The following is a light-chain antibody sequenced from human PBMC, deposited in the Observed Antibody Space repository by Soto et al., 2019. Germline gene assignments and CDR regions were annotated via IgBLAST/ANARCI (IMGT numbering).Light chain of an antibody. CDR2: AAS. V-gene: IGKV1-39*01. CDR3: QQSQSFPLT. J-gene: IGKJ4*01. CDR1: QSINRF. Sequence: DIQMTHSPSSLSAFVGDRVTITCRASQSINRFLNWYQQKPGKAPKLLINAASSSQNGVPSRFSGSGSGTDFTLTINNLQAEDSATYFCQQSQSFPLTFGGGTKVEIK.